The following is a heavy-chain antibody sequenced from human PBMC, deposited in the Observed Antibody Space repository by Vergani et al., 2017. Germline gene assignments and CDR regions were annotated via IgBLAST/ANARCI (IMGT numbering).Heavy chain of an antibody. CDR3: ARGSSSPQNPYYYYGMDV. Sequence: QVQLVQSGAEVKKPGASVKVSCKASGYTFTSYDINWVRQATGQGLEWMGWMNPNSGNTGYAQKFQGRVTMTRDTSISTAYMELRSLRSDDTAVYYCARGSSSPQNPYYYYGMDVWGQGTTVTVSS. CDR2: MNPNSGNT. V-gene: IGHV1-8*01. D-gene: IGHD6-6*01. CDR1: GYTFTSYD. J-gene: IGHJ6*02.